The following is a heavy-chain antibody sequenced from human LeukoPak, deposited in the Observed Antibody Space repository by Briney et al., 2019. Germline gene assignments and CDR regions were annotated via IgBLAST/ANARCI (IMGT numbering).Heavy chain of an antibody. D-gene: IGHD3-16*01. CDR1: GFTFSSNA. CDR2: IYGSGSFR. CDR3: AKDRIVPENFGDIDS. V-gene: IGHV3-23*05. Sequence: GGSLRLSSVGSGFTFSSNAMSWVRQAPGKGLEWVAGIYGSGSFRDYGDSVKGRFTISRDNSKNTLYLQMNSLRAEDTAVYYCAKDRIVPENFGDIDSWGQGTLVTVSS. J-gene: IGHJ4*02.